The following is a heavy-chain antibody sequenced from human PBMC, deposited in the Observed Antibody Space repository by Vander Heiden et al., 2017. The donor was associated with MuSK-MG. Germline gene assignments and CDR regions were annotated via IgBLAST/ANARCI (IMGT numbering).Heavy chain of an antibody. CDR3: ARGAWVEMATLFDY. D-gene: IGHD2-15*01. Sequence: QVQLQQWGAGLLKPSETLSLTCAVYGGSFSGYYWSWIRQPPGKGLEWIGEINHSGSTNYNPSLKSRVTISVDTSKNQFSLKLSSVTAADTAVYYCARGAWVEMATLFDYWGQGTLVTVSS. V-gene: IGHV4-34*01. CDR2: INHSGST. CDR1: GGSFSGYY. J-gene: IGHJ4*02.